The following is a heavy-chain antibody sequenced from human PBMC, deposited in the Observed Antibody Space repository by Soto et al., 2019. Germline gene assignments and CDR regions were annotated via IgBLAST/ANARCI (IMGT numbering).Heavy chain of an antibody. D-gene: IGHD6-25*01. CDR2: IYYSGST. Sequence: QVQLQESGPGLVKPSQTLPLTCTVSGGSISSGGYYWSWIRQHPGKGLEWIGYIYYSGSTYYNPSLKSRVTISVDTSKNQFSLKLSSVTAADTAVYYCARDRSRGSGTGDYYYGMDVWGQGTTVTVSS. CDR1: GGSISSGGYY. CDR3: ARDRSRGSGTGDYYYGMDV. J-gene: IGHJ6*02. V-gene: IGHV4-31*03.